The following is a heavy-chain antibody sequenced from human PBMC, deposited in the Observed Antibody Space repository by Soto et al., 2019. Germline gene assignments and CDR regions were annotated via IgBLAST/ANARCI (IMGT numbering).Heavy chain of an antibody. CDR2: MNPNSGNT. CDR1: GYTFTIYD. V-gene: IGHV1-8*01. CDR3: ARGQDGDVETFDP. Sequence: ASVKVSCKASGYTFTIYDINCVLQSTGQGLEWMGWMNPNSGNTGYAQKFQGRVTMTRNTSISTAYMELSSLRSEDTAVYYCARGQDGDVETFDPWGQGTLVTVSS. J-gene: IGHJ5*02. D-gene: IGHD4-17*01.